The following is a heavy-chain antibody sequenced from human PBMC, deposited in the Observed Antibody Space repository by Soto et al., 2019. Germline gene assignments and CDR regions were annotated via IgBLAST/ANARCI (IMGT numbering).Heavy chain of an antibody. CDR2: IYNSGRN. CDR3: ARLVDFNWFDP. Sequence: PSETLSLTCTISGGSISRSFWSWVRQPPGKGLEWIGYIYNSGRNNYNPSLKSRVTISLDTSKNQFSLSLRSVTTADTAVYYCARLVDFNWFDPWGQGTLVTVSS. D-gene: IGHD1-26*01. V-gene: IGHV4-59*01. CDR1: GGSISRSF. J-gene: IGHJ5*02.